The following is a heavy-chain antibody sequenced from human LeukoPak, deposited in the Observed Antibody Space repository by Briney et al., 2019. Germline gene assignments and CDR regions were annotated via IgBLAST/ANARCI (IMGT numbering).Heavy chain of an antibody. J-gene: IGHJ4*02. CDR1: GDSVSSENVT. V-gene: IGHV6-1*01. D-gene: IGHD5/OR15-5a*01. Sequence: SQTLSLTCAISGDSVSSENVTWNWIRQSPSRGLEWLGRTYYRSKWFIDYGASVRSRITINPDTSKNQFSLQLDSVTPEDTAVYYCAREAASTFDYWGQGTLVTVSS. CDR3: AREAASTFDY. CDR2: TYYRSKWFI.